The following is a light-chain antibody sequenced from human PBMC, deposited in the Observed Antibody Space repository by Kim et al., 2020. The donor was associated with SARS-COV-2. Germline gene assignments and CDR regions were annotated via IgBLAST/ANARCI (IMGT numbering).Light chain of an antibody. J-gene: IGLJ2*01. CDR2: YDS. V-gene: IGLV3-21*01. CDR1: NIESQT. CDR3: QVWDSGSDHVV. Sequence: APGKTARIACGGNNIESQTVHWYQQRPGQAPVLVIHYDSERPSGIPERISGSNSGDTATLTISRVEAGDEADYYCQVWDSGSDHVVFGGGTQLTVL.